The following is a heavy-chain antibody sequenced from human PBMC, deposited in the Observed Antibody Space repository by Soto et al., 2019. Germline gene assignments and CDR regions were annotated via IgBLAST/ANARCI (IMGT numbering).Heavy chain of an antibody. D-gene: IGHD3-3*01. J-gene: IGHJ6*02. Sequence: QVQLVQSGAEVKKPGSSVKVSCKASGGTFSSYAISWVRQAPGQGLEWMGGIIPIFGTANYAQKFQGRVTITADESTSTDYMELSSLRSEDTAVYYCAGIFGVVMPQTRHYGMDVWGQGTTVTVSS. CDR1: GGTFSSYA. CDR3: AGIFGVVMPQTRHYGMDV. V-gene: IGHV1-69*01. CDR2: IIPIFGTA.